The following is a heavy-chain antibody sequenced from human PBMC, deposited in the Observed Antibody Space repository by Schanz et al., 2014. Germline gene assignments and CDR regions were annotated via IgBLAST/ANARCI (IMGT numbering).Heavy chain of an antibody. D-gene: IGHD3-10*01. Sequence: QVQLVESGGGVVQPGRSLRLFCAASGITLSGYGLHWVRQAPGKGLEWVGFISFDGRNTGYAHSVKGRFTISRDNSKNTVNLQMNSLRAEDTAVYYCAKDQGSYGSGSYSYFDYWGQGTLATVSS. CDR1: GITLSGYG. J-gene: IGHJ4*02. V-gene: IGHV3-30*18. CDR2: ISFDGRNT. CDR3: AKDQGSYGSGSYSYFDY.